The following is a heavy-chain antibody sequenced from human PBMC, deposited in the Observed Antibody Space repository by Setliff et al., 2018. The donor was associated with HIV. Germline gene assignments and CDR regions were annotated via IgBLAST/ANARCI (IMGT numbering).Heavy chain of an antibody. CDR3: ALSSTSLLGY. D-gene: IGHD2-2*01. J-gene: IGHJ4*02. V-gene: IGHV3-30*04. CDR1: GFSFSNYA. Sequence: GGSLRLSCAASGFSFSNYAMHWVRQAPGKGLEWVAVISYDGSNKYYADSVKGRFTISRDNSKNTLHLQMNSLRAEDTAVYYCALSSTSLLGYWGQGTLVTVS. CDR2: ISYDGSNK.